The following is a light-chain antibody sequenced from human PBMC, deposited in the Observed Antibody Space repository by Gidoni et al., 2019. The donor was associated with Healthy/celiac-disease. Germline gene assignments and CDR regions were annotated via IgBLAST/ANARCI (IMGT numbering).Light chain of an antibody. CDR1: QSLVYSDGNTY. J-gene: IGKJ2*01. V-gene: IGKV2-30*01. CDR2: KAS. Sequence: DVVMTQSPLSLPVTLGQPASISCRSSQSLVYSDGNTYLNWFQQRPGQSPRRLIYKASNRDSGVPDRFSGSGSGTDFTLKISRVEAEDVGVYYCMQGTHWPPMYTFGQGTKLEIK. CDR3: MQGTHWPPMYT.